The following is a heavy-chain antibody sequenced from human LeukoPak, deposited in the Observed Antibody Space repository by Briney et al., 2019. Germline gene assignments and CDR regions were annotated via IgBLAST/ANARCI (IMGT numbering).Heavy chain of an antibody. CDR2: IYSGGST. D-gene: IGHD6-19*01. J-gene: IGHJ4*02. CDR1: GFTVSSNY. CDR3: ARGESCGCAFDF. V-gene: IGHV3-53*01. Sequence: GGSLRLSCAASGFTVSSNYMSWVRQAPGKGLEGVSVIYSGGSTYYADSVKGRFTIYNDNYKNTLYLQMNSVRAEDTAVYYCARGESCGCAFDFWGQGTLVTVSS.